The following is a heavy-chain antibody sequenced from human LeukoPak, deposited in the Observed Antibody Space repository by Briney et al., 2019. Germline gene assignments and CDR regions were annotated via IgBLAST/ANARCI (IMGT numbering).Heavy chain of an antibody. CDR1: GYNLSTYW. D-gene: IGHD2-15*01. J-gene: IGHJ5*02. CDR2: IYPGDSAT. CDR3: ARGGYCSGGSCYSEDWFDP. Sequence: PGESLKIPCKGSGYNLSTYWVAWVRQRPGKGLEWMGIIYPGDSATRYSPSFQGQVTISADKSINTAYLQWSSLKASDTAMYYCARGGYCSGGSCYSEDWFDPWGQGTLVTVSS. V-gene: IGHV5-51*01.